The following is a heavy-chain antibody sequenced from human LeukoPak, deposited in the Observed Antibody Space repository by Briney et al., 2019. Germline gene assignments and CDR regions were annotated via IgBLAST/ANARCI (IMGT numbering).Heavy chain of an antibody. V-gene: IGHV1-18*01. Sequence: ASVKVSCKASGYTFTSYGISWVRQGPGQGLEWMGWISAYNGNTNYAQKLQGRVTMTTDTSTSTAYMELRSPRSDDTAVYYCARDLPSPYPRSPVAHDYWGQGTLVTVFS. J-gene: IGHJ4*02. CDR3: ARDLPSPYPRSPVAHDY. D-gene: IGHD2-2*01. CDR1: GYTFTSYG. CDR2: ISAYNGNT.